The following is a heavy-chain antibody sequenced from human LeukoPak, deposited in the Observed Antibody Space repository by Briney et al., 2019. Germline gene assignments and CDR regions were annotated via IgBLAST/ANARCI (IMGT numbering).Heavy chain of an antibody. CDR2: ISYDGSNK. CDR3: ASTVTTSFGWFDP. CDR1: GFTFSSYS. V-gene: IGHV3-30*05. D-gene: IGHD4-11*01. J-gene: IGHJ5*02. Sequence: PGGSLRLSCAASGFTFSSYSMNWVRQAPGKGLEWVAVISYDGSNKYYADSVKGRFTISRDNSKNTLYLQMNSLRAEDTAVYYCASTVTTSFGWFDPWGQGTLVTVSS.